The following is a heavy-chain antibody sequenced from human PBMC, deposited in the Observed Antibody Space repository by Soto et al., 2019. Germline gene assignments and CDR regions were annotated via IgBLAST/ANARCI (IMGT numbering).Heavy chain of an antibody. J-gene: IGHJ6*02. Sequence: EVQLVESGGGLVKPGGSLRLSCAASGFTFSSYSMNWVRQAPGKGLEWVSAISSSSSYIYYADSVKGRFTISRGNDKNSLYLQMNRLRAEDTAVYYCARGTYYDILTGYPVYGMDVGGQGTTVTVSS. CDR2: ISSSSSYI. D-gene: IGHD3-9*01. V-gene: IGHV3-21*01. CDR1: GFTFSSYS. CDR3: ARGTYYDILTGYPVYGMDV.